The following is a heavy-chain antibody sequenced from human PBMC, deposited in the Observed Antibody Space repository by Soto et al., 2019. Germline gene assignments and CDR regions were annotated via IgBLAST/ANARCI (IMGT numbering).Heavy chain of an antibody. Sequence: EVQLVESGGGLVQPGGSLRLSCAASGFTFSSYSMNWVRQAPGKGLEWVSYISSSSSTIYYADSVKGRFTISRDNAKNSLYLKMNSLRDEDTAVYYCARDLRITMIVVAPRGYWGQGTLVTVSS. D-gene: IGHD3-22*01. CDR3: ARDLRITMIVVAPRGY. CDR2: ISSSSSTI. CDR1: GFTFSSYS. J-gene: IGHJ4*02. V-gene: IGHV3-48*02.